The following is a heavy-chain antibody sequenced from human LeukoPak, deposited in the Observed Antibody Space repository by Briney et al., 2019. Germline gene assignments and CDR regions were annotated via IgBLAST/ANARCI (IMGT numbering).Heavy chain of an antibody. CDR2: ISAYNGNT. D-gene: IGHD6-13*01. Sequence: GASVKVSCKASGYTFTSYGISWVRQAPGQGLEWMGWISAYNGNTNYAQKLQGRATMTTDTSTSTAYMELRSLRSDDTAVYYCARDPSIAAVGTGWFDPWGQGTLVTVSS. J-gene: IGHJ5*02. V-gene: IGHV1-18*01. CDR1: GYTFTSYG. CDR3: ARDPSIAAVGTGWFDP.